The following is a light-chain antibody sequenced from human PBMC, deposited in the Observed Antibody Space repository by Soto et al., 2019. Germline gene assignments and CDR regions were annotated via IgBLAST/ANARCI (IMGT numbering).Light chain of an antibody. J-gene: IGLJ2*01. V-gene: IGLV2-14*01. CDR3: SSYTSSSTHVV. CDR2: EVS. CDR1: SSDVGGYNY. Sequence: QSVLTQPASVSGSPGQSITISCTGTSSDVGGYNYVSWYQQHPGKAPKLMIYEVSNRPSGVSNRFSGSKSGNTASLTISGLKAEDEADYSCSSYTSSSTHVVFGGGTKVTVL.